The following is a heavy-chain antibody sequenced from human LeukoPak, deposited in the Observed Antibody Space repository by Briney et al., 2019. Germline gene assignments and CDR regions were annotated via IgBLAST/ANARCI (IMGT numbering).Heavy chain of an antibody. J-gene: IGHJ6*03. CDR3: ARAGYSSGWYGDYYYYMDV. D-gene: IGHD6-19*01. V-gene: IGHV1-46*01. CDR2: INPSGGST. CDR1: GYTFTSYY. Sequence: GASVKVSCKASGYTFTSYYMHWVRQAPGQGLEWMGIINPSGGSTSYAQKFQGRVTMTRDMSTSTVYMELSSLRSEDTAVYYCARAGYSSGWYGDYYYYMDVWGKGTTVTISS.